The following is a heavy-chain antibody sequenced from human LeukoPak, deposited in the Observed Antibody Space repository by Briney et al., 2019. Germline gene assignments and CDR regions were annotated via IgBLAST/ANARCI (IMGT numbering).Heavy chain of an antibody. J-gene: IGHJ4*02. V-gene: IGHV1-18*04. Sequence: ASVKVSCKASGYTFTGYYMYWVRQAPGQGLEWMGWISAYNGNTNYAQKLQGRVTMTTDTSTSTAYMELRSLRSDDTAVYYCARDLSIMVRGVITYWGQGTLVTVSS. CDR3: ARDLSIMVRGVITY. D-gene: IGHD3-10*01. CDR2: ISAYNGNT. CDR1: GYTFTGYY.